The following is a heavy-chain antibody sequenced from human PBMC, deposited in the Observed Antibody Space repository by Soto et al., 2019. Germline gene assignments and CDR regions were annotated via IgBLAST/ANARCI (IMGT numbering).Heavy chain of an antibody. D-gene: IGHD6-13*01. CDR2: IYYSGST. J-gene: IGHJ4*02. V-gene: IGHV4-31*03. CDR1: GVSISSGGYY. Sequence: PSETLSLTCTVSGVSISSGGYYWRWIRQHPGKGLEWIGYIYYSGSTYYNPSLKSRVTISVDTSKNQFSLKLSSVTAADTAVYYCAVRYSSSWPFDYWGQGTLVTVSS. CDR3: AVRYSSSWPFDY.